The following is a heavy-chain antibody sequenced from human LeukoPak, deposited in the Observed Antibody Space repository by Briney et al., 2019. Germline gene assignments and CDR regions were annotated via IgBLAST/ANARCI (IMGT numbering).Heavy chain of an antibody. CDR2: ILISGGT. J-gene: IGHJ5*02. Sequence: SQTLSLTCSVSGDSISNDNYYWTWIRQPAGKGLEWIGRILISGGTRYNPSLQSRVSIPLDTSKNQFSLKLSSVTAADTAVYYCARGNCGPGCSMYNWFDPWGQGTLVMVSS. CDR1: GDSISNDNYY. D-gene: IGHD2-21*01. CDR3: ARGNCGPGCSMYNWFDP. V-gene: IGHV4-61*02.